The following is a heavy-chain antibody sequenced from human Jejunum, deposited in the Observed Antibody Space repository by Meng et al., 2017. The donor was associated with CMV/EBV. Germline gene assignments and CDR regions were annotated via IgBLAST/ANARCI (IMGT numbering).Heavy chain of an antibody. Sequence: ATSGFTFSSYAMSWVRQAPGKGLEWVSLISSTGNSATYADSVRGRFTISRDNSKNTLYLQMNSLRAEDTAVYYCARGYISGGLDIWGQGTMVTVSS. CDR3: ARGYISGGLDI. CDR2: ISSTGNSA. V-gene: IGHV3-23*01. CDR1: GFTFSSYA. J-gene: IGHJ3*02. D-gene: IGHD1-14*01.